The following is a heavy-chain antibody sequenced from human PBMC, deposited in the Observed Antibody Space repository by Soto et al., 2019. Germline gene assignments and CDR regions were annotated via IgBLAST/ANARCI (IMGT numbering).Heavy chain of an antibody. CDR3: AREDRDRETGLVPAAIDGMDV. D-gene: IGHD2-2*01. J-gene: IGHJ6*02. Sequence: VQLVQSGAEVKKPGSSVKVSCKASGGTFSRYSITWVRQAPGHGLEWIGRIIPIFGIASYAQKFQGRVTITADESTITAYMELSSLRSDDTAVYYCAREDRDRETGLVPAAIDGMDVWCQGTTVTVSS. CDR2: IIPIFGIA. V-gene: IGHV1-69*08. CDR1: GGTFSRYS.